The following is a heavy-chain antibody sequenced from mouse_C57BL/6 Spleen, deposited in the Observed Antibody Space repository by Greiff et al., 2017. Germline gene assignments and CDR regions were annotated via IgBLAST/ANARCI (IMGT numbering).Heavy chain of an antibody. D-gene: IGHD2-12*01. Sequence: QVQLQQSGPGLVAPSQSLSITCTVSGFSLTSYGVDWVRQSPGKGLEWLGVIWGVGSTNYNSALKSRLSISKDNSKSQVFLKMNRLQTDDTAMYYCARRRGYAMDYWGQGTSVTVSS. J-gene: IGHJ4*01. CDR3: ARRRGYAMDY. CDR2: IWGVGST. V-gene: IGHV2-6*01. CDR1: GFSLTSYG.